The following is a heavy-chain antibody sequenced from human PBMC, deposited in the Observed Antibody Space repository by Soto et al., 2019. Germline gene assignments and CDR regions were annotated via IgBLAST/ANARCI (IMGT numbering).Heavy chain of an antibody. D-gene: IGHD3-10*01. CDR2: ISRSGST. Sequence: QVQLQQWGAGLLKPSETLSLTCAVSGGSLGGFHWSWIRQPPGKGLEWIGEISRSGSTKYDPSLKRRVTMSMDTSRNQVSLNLSSVTDADTAVYYCARGRTAALIETRLFRVLFDLWGHGILVIVSS. CDR1: GGSLGGFH. J-gene: IGHJ4*01. V-gene: IGHV4-34*01. CDR3: ARGRTAALIETRLFRVLFDL.